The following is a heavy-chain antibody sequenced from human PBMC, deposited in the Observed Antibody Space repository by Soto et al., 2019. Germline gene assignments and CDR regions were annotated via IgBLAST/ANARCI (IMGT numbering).Heavy chain of an antibody. CDR3: AREPRTHDAFDI. V-gene: IGHV3-30-3*01. Sequence: QVQLVESGGGVVQPGRSLRLSCAASGFTCSSYAMHWVRQAPGKGLEWVAVISYDGSNKYYADSVKGRFTISRDNSKNTLYLQMNSLRAEDTAVYYCAREPRTHDAFDIWGQGTMVTVSS. CDR1: GFTCSSYA. CDR2: ISYDGSNK. J-gene: IGHJ3*02.